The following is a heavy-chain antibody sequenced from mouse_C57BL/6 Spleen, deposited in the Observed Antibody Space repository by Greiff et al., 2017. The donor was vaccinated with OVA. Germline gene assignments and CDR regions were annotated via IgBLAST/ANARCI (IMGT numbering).Heavy chain of an antibody. Sequence: QVQLQQPGAELVKPGASVKLSCKASGYTFTSYWMHWVKQRPGQGLEWIGMIHPNSGSTNYNEKFKSKATLTVDKSSSTAYMQLSSLTSEDSAVYYCARSYDDDDGYYFDDWGQGTTRTVSS. V-gene: IGHV1-64*01. CDR1: GYTFTSYW. D-gene: IGHD2-4*01. J-gene: IGHJ2*01. CDR3: ARSYDDDDGYYFDD. CDR2: IHPNSGST.